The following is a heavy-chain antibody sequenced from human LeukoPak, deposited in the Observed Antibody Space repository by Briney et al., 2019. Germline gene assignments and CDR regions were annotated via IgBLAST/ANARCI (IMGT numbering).Heavy chain of an antibody. J-gene: IGHJ4*02. CDR2: ITGSGGST. CDR3: VKGSTNARPYYFDY. Sequence: GGSLRLSCAASGFVFSNYVMSWVRQAPGKGLDWVAAITGSGGSTYHADSVKGRFTISRDNSQNTLFLQMNNLRAEDAAVYYCVKGSTNARPYYFDYWGQGALITVSS. CDR1: GFVFSNYV. D-gene: IGHD2-8*01. V-gene: IGHV3-23*01.